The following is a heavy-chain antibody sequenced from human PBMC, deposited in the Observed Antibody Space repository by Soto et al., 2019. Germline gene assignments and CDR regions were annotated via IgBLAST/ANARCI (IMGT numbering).Heavy chain of an antibody. CDR1: GGSISGTTYS. CDR2: IYDSGNT. Sequence: QLQLQESGSGLVKPSQTLSLTCAVSGGSISGTTYSWSWIRQPPGKGLEWIGYIYDSGNTYSTPPLKSQFSISVYTSKNQFSRKLSSVTAADTAVYYCAIAQGAAAGHSNFDYWGQGALVTVSS. D-gene: IGHD6-13*01. CDR3: AIAQGAAAGHSNFDY. J-gene: IGHJ4*02. V-gene: IGHV4-30-2*01.